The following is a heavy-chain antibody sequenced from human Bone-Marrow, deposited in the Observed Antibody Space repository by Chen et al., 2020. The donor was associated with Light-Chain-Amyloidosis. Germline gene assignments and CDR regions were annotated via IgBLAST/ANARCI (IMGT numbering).Heavy chain of an antibody. CDR3: ARVGSDYYDNSGFYPLDY. Sequence: QVQLQESGPGLVKPSGTLSLTCTVSGGSISSGKWWSWVRQSPGKGLEWIGEVYHNGGTNYNPSLKNRVTIFVDNSKNQFSLQLTSVTAADTAVYFCARVGSDYYDNSGFYPLDYWDQGTLVTVSS. CDR2: VYHNGGT. CDR1: GGSISSGKW. D-gene: IGHD3-22*01. V-gene: IGHV4-4*02. J-gene: IGHJ4*02.